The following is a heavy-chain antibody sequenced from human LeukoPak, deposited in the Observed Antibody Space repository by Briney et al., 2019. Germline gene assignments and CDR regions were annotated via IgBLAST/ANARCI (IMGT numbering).Heavy chain of an antibody. D-gene: IGHD3-22*01. CDR3: ARDYGSSGYYGY. CDR1: GFTFSDDY. J-gene: IGHJ4*02. V-gene: IGHV3-11*01. CDR2: ISSSGSTI. Sequence: PGGSPRLSCAASGFTFSDDYMSCIREAPGKGLEWVSYISSSGSTIYYADSVKGRFTISRDNAKNSLYLQMNSLRAEDTAVYYCARDYGSSGYYGYWGQGTLVTVSS.